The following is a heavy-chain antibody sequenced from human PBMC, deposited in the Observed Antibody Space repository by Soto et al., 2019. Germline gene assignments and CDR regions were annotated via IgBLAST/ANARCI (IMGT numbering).Heavy chain of an antibody. CDR1: GCTPSSYT. J-gene: IGHJ3*02. CDR3: ASLFPYYDILTGYYNDAFDI. V-gene: IGHV1-69*02. D-gene: IGHD3-9*01. Sequence: SLKVSSRASGCTPSSYTIRWKRQAAGHWLEWMGRIIPILVIANYAQKFQGRVTITADKSTSTAYMELSSLRSEDTAVYYCASLFPYYDILTGYYNDAFDIWGQGTMVTVS. CDR2: IIPILVIA.